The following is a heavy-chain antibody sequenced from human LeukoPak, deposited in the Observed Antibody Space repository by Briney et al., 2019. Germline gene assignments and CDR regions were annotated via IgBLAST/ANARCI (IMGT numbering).Heavy chain of an antibody. CDR3: ARGGQWELLRQYYYYYMDV. J-gene: IGHJ6*03. CDR1: GGSISGYS. D-gene: IGHD1-26*01. CDR2: IYYSGST. V-gene: IGHV4-59*01. Sequence: SETLSLTCTVSGGSISGYSWSWIRQSPGKGLEWIGYIYYSGSTNYNPSLKSRVTISVDTSKNQFSLKLSSVTAADTAVYYCARGGQWELLRQYYYYYMDVWGKGTTVTISS.